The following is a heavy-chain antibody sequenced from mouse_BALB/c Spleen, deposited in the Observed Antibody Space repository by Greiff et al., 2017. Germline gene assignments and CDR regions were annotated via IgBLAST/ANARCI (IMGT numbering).Heavy chain of an antibody. V-gene: IGHV5-12-2*01. CDR1: GFTFSSYT. D-gene: IGHD1-3*01. CDR3: ARLLQVYWYFDV. CDR2: ISNGGGST. Sequence: DVKLVESGGGLVQPGGSLKLSCAASGFTFSSYTMSWVRQTPEKRLEWVAYISNGGGSTYYPDTVKGRFTISRDNAKNTLYLQMSSLKSEDTAMYYCARLLQVYWYFDVWGAGTTVTVSS. J-gene: IGHJ1*01.